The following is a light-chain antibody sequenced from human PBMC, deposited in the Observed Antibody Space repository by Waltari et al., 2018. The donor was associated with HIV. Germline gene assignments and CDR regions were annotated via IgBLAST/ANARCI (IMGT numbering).Light chain of an antibody. V-gene: IGKV3-20*01. J-gene: IGKJ2*01. CDR2: GAS. CDR3: QQYGSSPQYT. CDR1: QSVSSSY. Sequence: GERATLSCRASQSVSSSYLAWYQQKPGQAPRLPIYGASSRATGIPDRFSGSGSGTDFTLTISRLEPEDFAVYYCQQYGSSPQYTFGQGTKLEIK.